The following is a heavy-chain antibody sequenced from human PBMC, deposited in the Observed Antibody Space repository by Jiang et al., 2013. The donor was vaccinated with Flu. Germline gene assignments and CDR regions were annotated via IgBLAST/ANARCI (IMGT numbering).Heavy chain of an antibody. CDR3: ARFTANRPNAFDI. CDR1: GGSISSISSY. J-gene: IGHJ3*02. D-gene: IGHD6-6*01. CDR2: IHTTVGT. Sequence: SGSGLVKPSQTLSLTCTVSGGSISSISSYWSWIRQPALKGLEWIGRIHTTVGTSYNPSLDSRVTISLDTSKNQFSLNLASVTAADTAFYYCARFTANRPNAFDIWGPGTMVTVSS. V-gene: IGHV4-61*02.